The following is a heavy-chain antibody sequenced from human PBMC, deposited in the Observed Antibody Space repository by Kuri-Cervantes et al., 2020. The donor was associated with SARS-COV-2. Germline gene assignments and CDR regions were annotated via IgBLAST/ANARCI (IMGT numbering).Heavy chain of an antibody. CDR3: AKRPAVVRSFDY. Sequence: GGSLRLSCAASGFSFSSYGMSWVRQAPGKGLEWVSAISGSGGSTYYADSVKGRFTISRDNSKNTLYLQMNSLRAKDTAVYYCAKRPAVVRSFDYWGQGTLVTVSS. J-gene: IGHJ4*02. CDR2: ISGSGGST. CDR1: GFSFSSYG. V-gene: IGHV3-23*01. D-gene: IGHD2-15*01.